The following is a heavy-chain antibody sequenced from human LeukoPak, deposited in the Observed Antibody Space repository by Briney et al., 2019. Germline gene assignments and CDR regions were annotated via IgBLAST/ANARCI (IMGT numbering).Heavy chain of an antibody. CDR3: ARDKSHYYETNWFDP. CDR2: IYYSGST. CDR1: GGSISSYY. D-gene: IGHD3-22*01. V-gene: IGHV4-59*12. Sequence: SETLSLTCTVSGGSISSYYWSWIRQPPGKGLEWIGYIYYSGSTNYNPSLKSRVTISVDTSKNQFSLKLSSVTAADTAVYYCARDKSHYYETNWFDPWGQGTLVTVSS. J-gene: IGHJ5*02.